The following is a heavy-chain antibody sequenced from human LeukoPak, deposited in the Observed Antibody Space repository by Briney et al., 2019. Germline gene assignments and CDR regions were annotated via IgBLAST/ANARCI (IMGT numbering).Heavy chain of an antibody. CDR1: RFSFSTYA. Sequence: PGGSLRLSCTVSRFSFSTYAMTWVRQTPGQGLEYVSAISANSADTYYADFVKGRFTISRDNSKNTLYLQMTSLGVEDTAVYYCANYRKPQGLDYWGQGTLVTVSS. V-gene: IGHV3-23*01. CDR3: ANYRKPQGLDY. CDR2: ISANSADT. D-gene: IGHD1-14*01. J-gene: IGHJ4*02.